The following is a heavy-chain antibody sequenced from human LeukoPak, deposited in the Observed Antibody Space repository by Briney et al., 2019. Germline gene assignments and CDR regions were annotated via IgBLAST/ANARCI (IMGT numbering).Heavy chain of an antibody. D-gene: IGHD3-10*01. Sequence: ASVKVSCKASGYTFTSYDINWVRQATGQGLEWMGWMNPNSGNTGYAQKFQGRVTMTRNTSISTAYMELSSLRSEDTAVYYCARGRILWDNDAFDIWGQGTMVTVSS. CDR3: ARGRILWDNDAFDI. V-gene: IGHV1-8*01. CDR2: MNPNSGNT. CDR1: GYTFTSYD. J-gene: IGHJ3*02.